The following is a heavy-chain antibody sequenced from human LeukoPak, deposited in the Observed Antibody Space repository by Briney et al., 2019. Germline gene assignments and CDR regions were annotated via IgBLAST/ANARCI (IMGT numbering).Heavy chain of an antibody. CDR2: TYYRSKWYN. CDR3: ARGGPGALYGDYEGDAFDI. Sequence: SQTLSLTCAISGDSVSSNSAAWNWIRQSPSRGLEWLGRTYYRSKWYNDYAVSVKSRITINPDTSKNQFSLQLNSVTPEDTAVYYRARGGPGALYGDYEGDAFDIWGQGTMVTVSS. CDR1: GDSVSSNSAA. J-gene: IGHJ3*02. D-gene: IGHD4-17*01. V-gene: IGHV6-1*01.